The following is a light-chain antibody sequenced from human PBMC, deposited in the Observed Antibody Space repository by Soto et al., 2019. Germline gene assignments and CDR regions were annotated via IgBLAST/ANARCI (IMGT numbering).Light chain of an antibody. Sequence: DIVMTQSPDSRAVSLGERATITCMSSQSVLHGSNNKSLLAWYQQKPGQPPKLLIYWTSTRESGVPDRFSGSGSGTDFTLTISSLQAEDVAVYYCQQYYTTPYTFGQGTKLEIK. CDR2: WTS. J-gene: IGKJ2*01. V-gene: IGKV4-1*01. CDR1: QSVLHGSNNKSL. CDR3: QQYYTTPYT.